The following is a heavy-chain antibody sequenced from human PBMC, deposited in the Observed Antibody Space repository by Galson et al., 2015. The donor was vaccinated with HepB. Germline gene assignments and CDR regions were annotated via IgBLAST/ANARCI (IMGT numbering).Heavy chain of an antibody. Sequence: SVKVSCKASGYTFTSYYMHWVRQAPGQGLEWMGIINPSGGSTSYAQKFQGRVTMTRDTSTSTVYMEMSSLRSEDTAVYYCARDRPYSSGWYYGAGGYYGMDVWGQGTTVTVSS. CDR2: INPSGGST. V-gene: IGHV1-46*01. CDR3: ARDRPYSSGWYYGAGGYYGMDV. D-gene: IGHD6-19*01. J-gene: IGHJ6*02. CDR1: GYTFTSYY.